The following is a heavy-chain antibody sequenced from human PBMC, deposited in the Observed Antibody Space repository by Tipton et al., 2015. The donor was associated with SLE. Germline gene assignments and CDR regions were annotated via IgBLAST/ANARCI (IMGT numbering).Heavy chain of an antibody. CDR1: GDSITSDIYY. CDR3: AQAHLWGSYRYASDI. D-gene: IGHD3-16*02. Sequence: TLSLTCFVSGDSITSDIYYWGWIRQPPGKGLEWIGSVYDSGTTHYNPSLKSRVTMSVDTSKNQFSLKLSSVTAADTAVYYCAQAHLWGSYRYASDIWGQGTMVTVSS. CDR2: VYDSGTT. J-gene: IGHJ3*02. V-gene: IGHV4-39*07.